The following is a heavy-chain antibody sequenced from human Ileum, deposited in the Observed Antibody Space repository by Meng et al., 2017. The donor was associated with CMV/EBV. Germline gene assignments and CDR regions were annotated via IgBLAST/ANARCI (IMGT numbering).Heavy chain of an antibody. D-gene: IGHD6-19*01. CDR3: AGSYSSGWYYFDY. V-gene: IGHV3-30*04. CDR2: IAYDGTNK. CDR1: GSTFSSKA. Sequence: TSGSTFSSKAMHWVRQAPGKGLEWVAVIAYDGTNKYYADSVKGRFTISRDNSKNTLYLKMNSLRAEDTAVYYCAGSYSSGWYYFDYWGQGTLVTVSS. J-gene: IGHJ4*02.